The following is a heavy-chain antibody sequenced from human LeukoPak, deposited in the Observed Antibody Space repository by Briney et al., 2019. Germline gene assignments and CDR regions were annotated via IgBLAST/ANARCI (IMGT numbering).Heavy chain of an antibody. J-gene: IGHJ4*02. D-gene: IGHD2-21*02. CDR1: GFSFSTYE. Sequence: SGGSLRLSCVASGFSFSTYEMNWVRQAPGKGLEWVAYISTSGSSVYYADSLKGRFTVSRDNAKSSLFLQVDSLTVADTAVYYCARVGREVTTGYFDDWGQGTLVAVSS. CDR3: ARVGREVTTGYFDD. V-gene: IGHV3-48*03. CDR2: ISTSGSSV.